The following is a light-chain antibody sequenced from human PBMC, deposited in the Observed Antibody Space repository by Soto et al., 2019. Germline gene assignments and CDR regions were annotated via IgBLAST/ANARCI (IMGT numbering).Light chain of an antibody. Sequence: DIQMTQSPSTLSASVGDTVTITCRASQNIKTWLAWHQQKPGKAPKLLIFDASTLESGVRSRFSGSRSGTDFTLTINSLQPDDFATYYCQQYNSYSPLFGQGTKVEIK. CDR3: QQYNSYSPL. CDR1: QNIKTW. V-gene: IGKV1-5*01. CDR2: DAS. J-gene: IGKJ1*01.